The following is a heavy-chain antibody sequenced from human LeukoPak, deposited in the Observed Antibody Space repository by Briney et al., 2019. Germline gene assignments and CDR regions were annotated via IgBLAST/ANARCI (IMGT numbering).Heavy chain of an antibody. Sequence: GGSLRLSCAASGFTFSSYSMNWVRQAPGKGLEWVSYIRGSSTTIYYADSVKGRFTISRDNAKNSLYLQMNSLRDEDTAVYYCARGGSGYGDYYYFYAMDVWGQGTTVTVSS. CDR1: GFTFSSYS. J-gene: IGHJ6*02. CDR2: IRGSSTTI. V-gene: IGHV3-48*02. D-gene: IGHD3-22*01. CDR3: ARGGSGYGDYYYFYAMDV.